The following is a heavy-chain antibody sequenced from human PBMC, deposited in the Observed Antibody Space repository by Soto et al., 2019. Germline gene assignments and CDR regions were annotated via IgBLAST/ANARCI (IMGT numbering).Heavy chain of an antibody. V-gene: IGHV4-31*03. J-gene: IGHJ4*02. CDR3: AKTRYNYGIKN. Sequence: TLSLTCTVSGGSISSGGYYWSWIRQHPGKGLEWIGYIYYSGSTYYNPSLKSRVTISVDTSKNQFSLKLSSVTAADTAEYYCAKTRYNYGIKNWGQGTLVTVSS. CDR1: GGSISSGGYY. CDR2: IYYSGST. D-gene: IGHD5-18*01.